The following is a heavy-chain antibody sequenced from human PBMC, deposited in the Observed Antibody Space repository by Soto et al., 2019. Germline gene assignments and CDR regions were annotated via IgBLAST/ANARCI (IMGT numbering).Heavy chain of an antibody. D-gene: IGHD3-10*01. CDR2: TYYRSKWYN. CDR3: ARSLNGYQFGELLYYAFDI. Sequence: KQSQTLSLTCAISGDSVSSNSAAWNWIRQSPSRGLEWLGRTYYRSKWYNDYAVSVKSRITINPDTSKNQFSLQLNSVTPEDTAVYYCARSLNGYQFGELLYYAFDIWGQGTMVTVSS. J-gene: IGHJ3*02. CDR1: GDSVSSNSAA. V-gene: IGHV6-1*01.